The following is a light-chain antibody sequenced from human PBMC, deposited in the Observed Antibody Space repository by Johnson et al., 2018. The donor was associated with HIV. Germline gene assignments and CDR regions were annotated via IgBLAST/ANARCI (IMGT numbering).Light chain of an antibody. Sequence: QSVLTQPPSVSAAPGQKVTISCSGSSSNIGNNYVSWYQQFPGTAPKLLIYDNNRRPSGIPDRFSGSKSGTSATLGITGLQTGDEADYCCGTWEPSRIPLYFFGTGTTITVL. V-gene: IGLV1-51*01. CDR3: GTWEPSRIPLYF. CDR1: SSNIGNNY. CDR2: DNN. J-gene: IGLJ1*01.